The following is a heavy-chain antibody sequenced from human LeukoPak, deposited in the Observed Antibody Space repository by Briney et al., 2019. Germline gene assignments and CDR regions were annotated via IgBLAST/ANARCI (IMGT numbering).Heavy chain of an antibody. CDR2: ISGSGGST. V-gene: IGHV3-23*01. D-gene: IGHD2-21*01. Sequence: GGSLRLSCAASGFTFSSYAMSWVRQAPGKGLEWVSAISGSGGSTYYADSVKGRFTISRDNSKNTLYLQMNSLRAEDTAVYYCAKDLIGGDNPYYFDYWGQGTLVTVSS. J-gene: IGHJ4*02. CDR3: AKDLIGGDNPYYFDY. CDR1: GFTFSSYA.